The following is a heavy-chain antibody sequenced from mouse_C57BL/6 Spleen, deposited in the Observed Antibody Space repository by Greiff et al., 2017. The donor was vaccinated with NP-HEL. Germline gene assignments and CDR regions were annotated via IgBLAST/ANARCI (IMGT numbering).Heavy chain of an antibody. D-gene: IGHD1-1*01. V-gene: IGHV1-82*01. J-gene: IGHJ2*01. CDR3: ARSYYGSSLFDY. Sequence: QVQLQQSGPELVKPGASVKISCKASGYAFSSSWMNWVKQRPGQGLEWIGRIYPGDGDTNYNGKFKGKATLTADKSSSTAYMQLSSLTSEDSAVYFCARSYYGSSLFDYWGQGTTLTVSS. CDR2: IYPGDGDT. CDR1: GYAFSSSW.